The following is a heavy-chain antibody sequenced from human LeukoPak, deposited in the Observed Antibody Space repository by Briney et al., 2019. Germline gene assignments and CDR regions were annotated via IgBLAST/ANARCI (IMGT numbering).Heavy chain of an antibody. Sequence: SETLSLTCTVTGGSISSGGYYWSWIRQPPGKGLEWIGSIYYSGSTYYNPSLKSRVTISVDTSKNQFSLKLSSVTAADTAVYYCARGVDIVVVPAAMGWFDPWGQGTLVTVSS. V-gene: IGHV4-39*07. CDR1: GGSISSGGYY. CDR3: ARGVDIVVVPAAMGWFDP. CDR2: IYYSGST. J-gene: IGHJ5*02. D-gene: IGHD2-2*01.